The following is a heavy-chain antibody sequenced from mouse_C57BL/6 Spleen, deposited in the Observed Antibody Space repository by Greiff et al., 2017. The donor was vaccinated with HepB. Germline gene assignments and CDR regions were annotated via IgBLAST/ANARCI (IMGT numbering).Heavy chain of an antibody. J-gene: IGHJ4*01. CDR3: ARGMVTTSVYAMDY. D-gene: IGHD2-2*01. Sequence: QVQLQQPGAELVKPGASVKMSCKASGYTFTSYWITWVKQRPGQGLEWIGDIYPGSGSTNYNEKFKSKATLTVDTSSSTAYMQLSSLTSEDSAVYYCARGMVTTSVYAMDYWGQGTSVTVSS. CDR2: IYPGSGST. V-gene: IGHV1-55*01. CDR1: GYTFTSYW.